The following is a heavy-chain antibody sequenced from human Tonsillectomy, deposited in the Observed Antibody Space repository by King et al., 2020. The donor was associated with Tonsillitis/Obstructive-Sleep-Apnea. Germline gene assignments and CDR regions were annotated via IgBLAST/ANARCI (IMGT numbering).Heavy chain of an antibody. Sequence: VQLVQSGSELKKPGASVKVSCKASGYIFTSYAMNWVRQAPGQGLEWMGWINANTGNPTYAQGFTGRFVFSLDTSVSTAYLQISSLKAEDTAVYYCARALSWYSRSDRVYDSGVTRLDVWGKGTTVTVSS. CDR3: ARALSWYSRSDRVYDSGVTRLDV. D-gene: IGHD3-10*01. V-gene: IGHV7-4-1*02. CDR1: GYIFTSYA. CDR2: INANTGNP. J-gene: IGHJ6*04.